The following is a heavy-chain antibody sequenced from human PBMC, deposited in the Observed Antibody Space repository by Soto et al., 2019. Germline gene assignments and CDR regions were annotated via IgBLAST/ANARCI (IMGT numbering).Heavy chain of an antibody. CDR3: ARVGSSGYLL. Sequence: ASVKVSCKASGYTFSSYDISGVRQAPGQGLEWMGWISAYNGNTNYEQKLQDRVTMTTDTSTSTAYMELRSLRSDDTAVYYCARVGSSGYLLWGQGTLVTVSS. D-gene: IGHD3-22*01. V-gene: IGHV1-18*01. CDR1: GYTFSSYD. CDR2: ISAYNGNT. J-gene: IGHJ4*02.